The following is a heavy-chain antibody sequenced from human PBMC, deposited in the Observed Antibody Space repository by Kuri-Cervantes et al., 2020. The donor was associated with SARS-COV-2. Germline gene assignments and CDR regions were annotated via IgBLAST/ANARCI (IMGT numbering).Heavy chain of an antibody. CDR3: AADRIWNSSSWYYYYGMDV. D-gene: IGHD6-13*01. V-gene: IGHV1-2*02. CDR1: GYTFTGYY. CDR2: INPNSGGT. Sequence: SVTVSCKASGYTFTGYYMHWVRQAPGQGLEWMGWINPNSGGTNYAQKFQGRVTMTRDTSISTAYMELSSLRSEDTAVFYCAADRIWNSSSWYYYYGMDVWGQGTTVTVSS. J-gene: IGHJ6*02.